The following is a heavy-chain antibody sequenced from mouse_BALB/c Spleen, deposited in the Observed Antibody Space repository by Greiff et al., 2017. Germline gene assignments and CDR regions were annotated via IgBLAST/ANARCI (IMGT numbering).Heavy chain of an antibody. Sequence: QVQLKESGPGLVAPSQSLSITCTVSGFSLTGYGVNWVRQPPGKGLEWLGMIWGDGSTDYNSALKSRLSISKDNSKSQVFLKMNSLQTDDTARYYCARDLYGYYGAMYYWGQGTSVTVSS. CDR1: GFSLTGYG. CDR3: ARDLYGYYGAMYY. V-gene: IGHV2-6-7*01. CDR2: IWGDGST. D-gene: IGHD2-3*01. J-gene: IGHJ4*01.